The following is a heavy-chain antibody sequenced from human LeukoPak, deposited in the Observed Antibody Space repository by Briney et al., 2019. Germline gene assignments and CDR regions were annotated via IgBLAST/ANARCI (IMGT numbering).Heavy chain of an antibody. D-gene: IGHD6-13*01. CDR2: IYYSGST. V-gene: IGHV4-59*01. Sequence: SETLSLTCTVSGGSISSYYWSWIRRPPGKGLEWIGYIYYSGSTNYNPSLKSRVTISVDTSKNQFSLKLSSVTAADTAVYYCARTAAGLYYFDYWGQGTLVTVSS. CDR1: GGSISSYY. CDR3: ARTAAGLYYFDY. J-gene: IGHJ4*02.